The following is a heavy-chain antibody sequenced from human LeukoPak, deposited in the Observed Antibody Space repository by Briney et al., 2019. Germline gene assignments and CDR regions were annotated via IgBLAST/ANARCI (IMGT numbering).Heavy chain of an antibody. D-gene: IGHD2-2*01. CDR2: INHSGST. J-gene: IGHJ6*02. Sequence: SETLSLTCAVYSGSFSGYYWSWIRQPPGKGLEWIGEINHSGSTNYNPSLKSRVTISVDTSKNQFSLKLSSVTAADTAVYYCARKAQLLSPYYYYGMDVWGQGTTVTVSS. CDR1: SGSFSGYY. V-gene: IGHV4-34*01. CDR3: ARKAQLLSPYYYYGMDV.